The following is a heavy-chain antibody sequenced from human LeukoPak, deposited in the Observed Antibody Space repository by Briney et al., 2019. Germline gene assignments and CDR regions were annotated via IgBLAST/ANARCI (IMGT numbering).Heavy chain of an antibody. D-gene: IGHD5-18*01. V-gene: IGHV4-39*07. CDR1: GDSIIGYY. CDR2: IYYTGNT. J-gene: IGHJ4*02. CDR3: ARDYQGGYGDKTVDY. Sequence: SETLSLTCSVSGDSIIGYYWGWIRQPPGKGLEWIGNIYYTGNTYYNSSLKSRVTISLDTSKNQFSLKLSSVTAADTAVYYCARDYQGGYGDKTVDYWGQGTLVTVSS.